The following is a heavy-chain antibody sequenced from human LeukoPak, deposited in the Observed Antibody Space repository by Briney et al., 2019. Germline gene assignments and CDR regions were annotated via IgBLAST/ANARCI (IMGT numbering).Heavy chain of an antibody. Sequence: PSQTLSLTCAVSGGSISSGGYSWSWIRQPPGKGLEWIGYIYHSGSTYYNPSLKSRVTISVDTSKNQFSLKLSSVTAADTAVYYCARATMVRGAESYYFDYWGQGTLVTVSS. CDR3: ARATMVRGAESYYFDY. V-gene: IGHV4-30-2*01. CDR2: IYHSGST. D-gene: IGHD3-10*01. CDR1: GGSISSGGYS. J-gene: IGHJ4*02.